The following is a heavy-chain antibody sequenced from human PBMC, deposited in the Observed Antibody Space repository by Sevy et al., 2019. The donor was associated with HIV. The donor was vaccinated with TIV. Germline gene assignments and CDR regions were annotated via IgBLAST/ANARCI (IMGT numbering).Heavy chain of an antibody. V-gene: IGHV4-59*08. J-gene: IGHJ4*02. CDR3: AGENAWGRGYS. CDR1: GGSITSIY. CDR2: IYYTGHI. D-gene: IGHD1-26*01. Sequence: SETLSLTCTVSGGSITSIYWNWIRQPPGKGLEWIANIYYTGHINYNPSLKSRVTLSLDTSKNQFSLRLSSVTAADTAMYYCAGENAWGRGYSWGQGTLVTVSS.